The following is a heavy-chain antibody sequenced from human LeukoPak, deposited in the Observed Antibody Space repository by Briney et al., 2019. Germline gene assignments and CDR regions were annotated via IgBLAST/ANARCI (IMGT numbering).Heavy chain of an antibody. V-gene: IGHV3-21*04. Sequence: PGGSLRLSCAASGFTFSSYSMNWVRQAPGKGLEWVSSISSSSSYIYYADSVKGRFTISRDNAKNSLYLQMNSLRAEDTAFYYCAKDGEASGNYYNYWGQGTLVTVSS. CDR2: ISSSSSYI. J-gene: IGHJ4*02. D-gene: IGHD3-10*01. CDR1: GFTFSSYS. CDR3: AKDGEASGNYYNY.